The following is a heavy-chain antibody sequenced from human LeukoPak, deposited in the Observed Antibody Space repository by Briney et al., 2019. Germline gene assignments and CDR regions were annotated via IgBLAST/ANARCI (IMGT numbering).Heavy chain of an antibody. V-gene: IGHV3-20*04. CDR2: INWNGGST. CDR3: ARVVVRGVIGF. D-gene: IGHD3-10*01. CDR1: GFTFDDYG. J-gene: IGHJ4*02. Sequence: GGSLRLSCAASGFTFDDYGTSWVRQAPRKGLEWVSGINWNGGSTGYADSVKGRFTISRDNAKNSLYLQMNSLRAEDTAVYYCARVVVRGVIGFWGQGTLVTVSS.